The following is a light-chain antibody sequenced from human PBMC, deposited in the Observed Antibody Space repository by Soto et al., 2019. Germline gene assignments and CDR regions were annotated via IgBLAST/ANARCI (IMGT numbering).Light chain of an antibody. CDR1: QSISSW. J-gene: IGKJ1*01. V-gene: IGKV1-5*01. CDR2: DAS. CDR3: QQYNSYAWT. Sequence: DIQMTPSPSTPAASVGDRGTIPFRASQSISSWLAWYQQKPGKAPKLLIYDASSLESGVPSRFSGSGSGTEFTLTISSLQPDDFATYYCQQYNSYAWTFGQGTKVDIK.